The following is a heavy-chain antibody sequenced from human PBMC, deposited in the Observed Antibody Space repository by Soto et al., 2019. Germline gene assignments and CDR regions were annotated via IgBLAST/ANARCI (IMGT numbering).Heavy chain of an antibody. CDR1: CGSISSSSYY. D-gene: IGHD4-17*01. V-gene: IGHV4-39*01. Sequence: SETLSLTCTVSCGSISSSSYYWGWIRQPPGKGLEWIGTIYYSGSTYYNPSLKSRVTISVDTSKNQFSLKLSSVTAADTAVYYCARLGGDYVNGYYYYYMDVWNKGTMVTVSS. CDR2: IYYSGST. CDR3: ARLGGDYVNGYYYYYMDV. J-gene: IGHJ6*03.